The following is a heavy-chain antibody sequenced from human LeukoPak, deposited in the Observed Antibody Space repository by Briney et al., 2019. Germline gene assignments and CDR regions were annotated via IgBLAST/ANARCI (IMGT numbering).Heavy chain of an antibody. CDR1: GFTVSSNY. J-gene: IGHJ4*02. V-gene: IGHV3-53*01. Sequence: GGSLRLSCAASGFTVSSNYMSWVRQAPGKGLEWVSVIYSGGSTYYADSVKGRFTISGDNSKNTLYLQMNSLRAEDTAVYYCARDGPQDPFDYWGQGTLVTVSS. CDR3: ARDGPQDPFDY. CDR2: IYSGGST.